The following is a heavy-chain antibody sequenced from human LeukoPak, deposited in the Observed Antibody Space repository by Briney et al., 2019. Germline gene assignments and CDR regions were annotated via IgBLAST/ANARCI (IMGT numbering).Heavy chain of an antibody. CDR3: AKGTPSYGDYSYYYYGMDV. J-gene: IGHJ6*02. V-gene: IGHV3-23*01. CDR2: ISGSGGST. D-gene: IGHD4-17*01. CDR1: GFTFSSYA. Sequence: PGGSLRLSCAASGFTFSSYAMSWVRQAPGKGLEWVSAISGSGGSTYYADSVKGRFTISRDNSKNTLYLQMSSLRAEDTAVYYCAKGTPSYGDYSYYYYGMDVWGQGTTVTVSS.